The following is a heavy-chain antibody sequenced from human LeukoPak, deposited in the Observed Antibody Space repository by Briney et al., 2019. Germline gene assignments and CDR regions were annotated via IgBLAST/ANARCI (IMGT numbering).Heavy chain of an antibody. V-gene: IGHV1-8*03. D-gene: IGHD3-3*01. Sequence: ASVKVSCKASGYTFTSYDINWERQATGQGLEWMGWMNPNSGNTGYAQKFQGRVTITRNTSISTAYMELSSLRSEDTAVYYCARGPPRPYYDFWSGYYFNYWGQGTLVTVSS. CDR1: GYTFTSYD. CDR3: ARGPPRPYYDFWSGYYFNY. J-gene: IGHJ4*02. CDR2: MNPNSGNT.